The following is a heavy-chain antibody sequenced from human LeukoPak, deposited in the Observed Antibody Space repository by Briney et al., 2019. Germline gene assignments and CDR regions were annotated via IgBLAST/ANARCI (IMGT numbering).Heavy chain of an antibody. J-gene: IGHJ4*02. CDR2: MNPNSGNT. D-gene: IGHD2-2*01. CDR3: ARVGLRYCSSTSCRDFDY. Sequence: ASVKVSCKASGYTFTSYDINWVRQATGQGLEWMGWMNPNSGNTGYARKFQGRVTMTRNTSISTAYMELSSLRSEDTAVYYCARVGLRYCSSTSCRDFDYWGQGTLVTVSS. V-gene: IGHV1-8*01. CDR1: GYTFTSYD.